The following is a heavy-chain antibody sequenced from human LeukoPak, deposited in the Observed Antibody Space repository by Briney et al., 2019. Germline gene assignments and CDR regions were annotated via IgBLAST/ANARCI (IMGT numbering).Heavy chain of an antibody. CDR3: ARLVGTYNSYYYMDV. J-gene: IGHJ6*03. D-gene: IGHD6-13*01. Sequence: SETLSLTCTVPGDSISTYYWSWIRQPPGKGVEWIGYMYYSERTNYNPSLKSRVTMSIDTSKNQFSLRLSSVTAADTAVYFCARLVGTYNSYYYMDVWGKGTTVTVSS. CDR1: GDSISTYY. CDR2: MYYSERT. V-gene: IGHV4-59*01.